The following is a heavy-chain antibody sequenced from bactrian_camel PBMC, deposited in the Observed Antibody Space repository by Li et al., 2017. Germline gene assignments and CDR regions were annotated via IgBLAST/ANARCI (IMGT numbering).Heavy chain of an antibody. CDR3: VADRGPVGHPYGGSCVPDERFYY. J-gene: IGHJ4*01. V-gene: IGHV3S40*01. Sequence: DVQLVESGGGSVQAGGSLRLSCVASGYTDGYRFDSRCLGWFRQAPGKAREGVAVVYTGADSTSYVDSVKGRFTISQDNAKNTFYLQMNNLKPEDTGMYYCVADRGPVGHPYGGSCVPDERFYYWGQGTQVTVS. CDR1: GYTDGYRFDSRC. D-gene: IGHD6*01. CDR2: VYTGADST.